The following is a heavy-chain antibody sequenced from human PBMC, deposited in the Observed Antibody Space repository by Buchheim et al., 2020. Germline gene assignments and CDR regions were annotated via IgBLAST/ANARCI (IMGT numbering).Heavy chain of an antibody. D-gene: IGHD5-24*01. J-gene: IGHJ4*02. Sequence: EVQLLESGGGLVQPGGSLRLSCAASGFTFSTYAMSWVRLAPGKGLEWVSAISGSGADTYYADSVKGRFTISRDNYNNILFLQVNSLRAEDTAVYYCARGRKIGYNWEYFGFWGRGT. CDR2: ISGSGADT. CDR3: ARGRKIGYNWEYFGF. V-gene: IGHV3-23*01. CDR1: GFTFSTYA.